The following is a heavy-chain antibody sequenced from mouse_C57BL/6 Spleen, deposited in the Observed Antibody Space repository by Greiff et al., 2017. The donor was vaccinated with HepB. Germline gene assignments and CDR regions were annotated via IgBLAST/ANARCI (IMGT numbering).Heavy chain of an antibody. CDR1: GFTFSDYG. D-gene: IGHD1-1*01. Sequence: DVQLQQSGGGLVKPGGSLKLSCAASGFTFSDYGMHWVRQAPEKGLEWVAYISSGSSTIYYADTVKGRFTISRDNAKNTLFLQMTSLRSEDTAMYYCARSDTTVVATDAMDYWGQGTSVTVSS. J-gene: IGHJ4*01. V-gene: IGHV5-17*01. CDR3: ARSDTTVVATDAMDY. CDR2: ISSGSSTI.